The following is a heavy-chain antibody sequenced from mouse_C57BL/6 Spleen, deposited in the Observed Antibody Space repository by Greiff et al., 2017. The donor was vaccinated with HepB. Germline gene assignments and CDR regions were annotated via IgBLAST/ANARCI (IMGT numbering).Heavy chain of an antibody. Sequence: EVHLVESGGGLVKPGGSLKLSCAASGFTFSDYGMHLVRQAPEKGLEWVAYISSGSSTIYYADTVKGRFTISRDNAKNTLFLQMTRLRSEDTAMYYCAKRAWFAYWGQGTLVTVSA. J-gene: IGHJ3*01. CDR1: GFTFSDYG. CDR3: AKRAWFAY. V-gene: IGHV5-17*01. CDR2: ISSGSSTI.